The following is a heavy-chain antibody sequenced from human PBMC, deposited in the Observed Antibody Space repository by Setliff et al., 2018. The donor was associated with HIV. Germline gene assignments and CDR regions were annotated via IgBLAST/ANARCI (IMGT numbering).Heavy chain of an antibody. Sequence: SETLSLTCSVSGGSFSGYYWSWIRQPPGKGLEWIGYIYIYNSGSTNYNPSLTSRVTISVDTSRNQFSLKLSSVTAADTAVYYCARSLLIAVAAYFDYWGQGTLVTVSS. CDR3: ARSLLIAVAAYFDY. J-gene: IGHJ4*02. V-gene: IGHV4-59*08. D-gene: IGHD6-19*01. CDR1: GGSFSGYY. CDR2: IYIYNSGST.